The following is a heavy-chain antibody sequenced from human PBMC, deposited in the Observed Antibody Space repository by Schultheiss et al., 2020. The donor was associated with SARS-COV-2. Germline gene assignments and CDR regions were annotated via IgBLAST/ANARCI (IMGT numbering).Heavy chain of an antibody. D-gene: IGHD6-13*01. CDR1: GFTFSSDG. CDR2: RWYDGSNK. Sequence: GGSLRLSCAASGFTFSSDGMHWVRQAPGKGLEWVGVRWYDGSNKNYADSVKGRFTISRDNSKNTLHMQMNSLRVEDTAVYYCAREGYSGNHDGAALYFDIWGQGTMVTVSS. J-gene: IGHJ3*02. V-gene: IGHV3-33*01. CDR3: AREGYSGNHDGAALYFDI.